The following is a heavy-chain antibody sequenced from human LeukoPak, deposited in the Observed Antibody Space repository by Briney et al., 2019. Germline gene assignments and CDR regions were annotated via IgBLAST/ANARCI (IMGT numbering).Heavy chain of an antibody. Sequence: GASVKVSCKASGYTFTSYGIIWVRQAPGQGLEWMGWISTYNGNTNYAQKIQGRVTMTTDTSTRTAYMELRCLRSDDTAVYYCARDLPYSSSWESIDYWGQGTLVTVSS. CDR2: ISTYNGNT. CDR1: GYTFTSYG. D-gene: IGHD6-13*01. CDR3: ARDLPYSSSWESIDY. V-gene: IGHV1-18*01. J-gene: IGHJ4*02.